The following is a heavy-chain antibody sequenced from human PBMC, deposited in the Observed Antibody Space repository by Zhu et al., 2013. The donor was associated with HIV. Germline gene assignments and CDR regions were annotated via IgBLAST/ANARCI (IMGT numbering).Heavy chain of an antibody. CDR2: IYHSGST. CDR3: ATKWGDAFDI. Sequence: QVQLQESGPGLVKPSETLSLTCAVSGYSISSGYYWGWIRQPPGKGLEWIGSIYHSGSTYYNPSLKSRVTISVDTSKNQFSLKLSSVTAADTAVYYCATKWGDAFDIWGQGTMVTVSS. CDR1: GYSISSGYY. D-gene: IGHD1-26*01. J-gene: IGHJ3*02. V-gene: IGHV4-38-2*01.